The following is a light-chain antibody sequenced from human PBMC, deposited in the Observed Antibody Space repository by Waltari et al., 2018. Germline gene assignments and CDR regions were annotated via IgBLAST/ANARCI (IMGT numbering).Light chain of an antibody. V-gene: IGLV1-40*01. CDR3: QSYDSSLSGDV. Sequence: QSVLRQPPSVSGAPGQRVTISCIGTDPNLGVGYDVHWYQQFPGSAPKLLIFGNSNRPSGVPDRFSGSKSGNSASLAITGLQAEDEAEYYCQSYDSSLSGDVFGPGTKVTVL. CDR2: GNS. J-gene: IGLJ1*01. CDR1: DPNLGVGYD.